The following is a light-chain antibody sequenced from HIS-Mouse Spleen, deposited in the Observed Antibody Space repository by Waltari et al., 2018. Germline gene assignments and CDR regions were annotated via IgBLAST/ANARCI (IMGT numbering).Light chain of an antibody. CDR2: EGS. Sequence: QSALTQPASVSGSPGQSITISCTGTSSDVGSYNLVSWYQQHPGKAPKLMVYEGSKRPSGVSNRFSGSKSGNTASLTISGLQSEDEADYYCAAWDDSLNGLYVVFGGGTKLTVL. V-gene: IGLV2-23*01. CDR1: SSDVGSYNL. CDR3: AAWDDSLNGLYVV. J-gene: IGLJ2*01.